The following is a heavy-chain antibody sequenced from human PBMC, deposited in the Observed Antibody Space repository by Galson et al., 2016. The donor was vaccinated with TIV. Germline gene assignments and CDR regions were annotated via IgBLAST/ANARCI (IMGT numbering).Heavy chain of an antibody. CDR3: AREIRSTHPRYYGMDV. D-gene: IGHD2-2*01. CDR1: GGSISSNNW. Sequence: ETLSLTCAVSGGSISSNNWWSWVRQAPEKGLEWIGEVSHSGSTNSNPSLKSRVLISIDKSKNHFSLKLSSVTAADTAVYYCAREIRSTHPRYYGMDVWGQGTTVTVSS. CDR2: VSHSGST. V-gene: IGHV4-4*02. J-gene: IGHJ6*02.